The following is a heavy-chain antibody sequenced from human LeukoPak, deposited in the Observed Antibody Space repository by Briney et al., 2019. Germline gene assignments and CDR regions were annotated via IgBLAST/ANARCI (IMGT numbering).Heavy chain of an antibody. D-gene: IGHD3-22*01. Sequence: GGSLRLSCAASGFTFSSYSMNWVRQAPGKGLEWVSSISSSSSYIYYADSVKGRFTISRDNSKNTLYLQMNSLRAEDTALYYCAKERSYYDTSAYDYWGQGILVTVSS. CDR2: ISSSSSYI. V-gene: IGHV3-21*04. CDR3: AKERSYYDTSAYDY. J-gene: IGHJ4*02. CDR1: GFTFSSYS.